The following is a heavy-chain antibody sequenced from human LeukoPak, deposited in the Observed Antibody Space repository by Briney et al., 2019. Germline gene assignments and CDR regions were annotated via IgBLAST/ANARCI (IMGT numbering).Heavy chain of an antibody. CDR3: AKDIGMATIIVGFDY. J-gene: IGHJ4*02. CDR2: VSWNSGSI. Sequence: GGSLRLSCAASGFTFDDYAMHWVRQAPGEGLEWVSGVSWNSGSIAYADSVKGRFTISRDNAKNSLYLQMNSLRAEDTALYYCAKDIGMATIIVGFDYWGQGTLVTVSS. CDR1: GFTFDDYA. D-gene: IGHD5-24*01. V-gene: IGHV3-9*01.